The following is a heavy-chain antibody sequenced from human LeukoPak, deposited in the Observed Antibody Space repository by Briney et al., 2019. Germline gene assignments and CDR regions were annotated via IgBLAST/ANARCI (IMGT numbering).Heavy chain of an antibody. CDR2: ISSSGGGT. J-gene: IGHJ4*02. Sequence: PGGSLRLSCAASGFTFSSYSMNWVRQAPGKGLEWVSAISSSGGGTYYADSVKGRFTISRDNSNNTLYLQMNSLRAEDTAVYYCAKDQRLAVPPIYWGQGTLVTVSS. D-gene: IGHD3-3*01. V-gene: IGHV3-23*01. CDR1: GFTFSSYS. CDR3: AKDQRLAVPPIY.